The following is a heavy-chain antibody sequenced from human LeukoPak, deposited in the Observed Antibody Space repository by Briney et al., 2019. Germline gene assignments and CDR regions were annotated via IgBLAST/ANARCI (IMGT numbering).Heavy chain of an antibody. J-gene: IGHJ4*02. CDR3: ARTGSGWSFDY. CDR1: DYSISTGYY. CDR2: IYHSGTT. V-gene: IGHV4-38-2*02. D-gene: IGHD6-19*01. Sequence: SETLSLTCTVSDYSISTGYYWGWIRQPPGQGLEWIGSIYHSGTTYYNPSLTSRVTISVDTSKNQFSLKLSSVTAADTAVYYCARTGSGWSFDYWGQGTLVTFSS.